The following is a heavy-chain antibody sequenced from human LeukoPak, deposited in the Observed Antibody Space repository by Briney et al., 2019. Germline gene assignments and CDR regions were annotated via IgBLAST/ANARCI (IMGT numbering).Heavy chain of an antibody. J-gene: IGHJ6*02. CDR3: ARGGVLLWFGESLGMDV. CDR2: MNPNSGNT. V-gene: IGHV1-8*01. CDR1: GYTFTSYD. D-gene: IGHD3-10*01. Sequence: VASVKVSCKASGYTFTSYDINWVRQATGQGLEWMGWMNPNSGNTGYAQKFQGRVTMTRNTSISTAYMELSSLRSEDTAVYYCARGGVLLWFGESLGMDVWGQGTTVTVSS.